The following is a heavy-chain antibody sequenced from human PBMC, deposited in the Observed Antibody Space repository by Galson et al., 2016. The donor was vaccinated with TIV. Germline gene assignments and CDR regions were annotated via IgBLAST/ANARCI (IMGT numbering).Heavy chain of an antibody. J-gene: IGHJ6*02. CDR3: ATVGRSSRPALPASPYFGVDV. CDR1: GCTFTDIS. V-gene: IGHV1-24*01. Sequence: SVKVSCKASGCTFTDISMSWVRQVPGQGLEWMGGFVPEVGAAIYAEMFQGRVTMTEDKSTDTAYMELSSLRSEDTAVYYCATVGRSSRPALPASPYFGVDVWGQGTTVTVSS. CDR2: FVPEVGAA.